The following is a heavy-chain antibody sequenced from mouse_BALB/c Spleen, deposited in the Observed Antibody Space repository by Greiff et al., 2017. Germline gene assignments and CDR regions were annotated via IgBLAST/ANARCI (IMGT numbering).Heavy chain of an antibody. Sequence: QVQLKESGAELVRPGVSVKISCKGSGYTFTDYAMHWVKQSHAKSLEWIGVISTYYGDASYNQKFKGKATMTVDKSSSTAYMELARLTSEDSAIYYCARESGTWFAYWGQGTLVTVSA. CDR3: ARESGTWFAY. V-gene: IGHV1S137*01. CDR1: GYTFTDYA. D-gene: IGHD1-3*01. CDR2: ISTYYGDA. J-gene: IGHJ3*01.